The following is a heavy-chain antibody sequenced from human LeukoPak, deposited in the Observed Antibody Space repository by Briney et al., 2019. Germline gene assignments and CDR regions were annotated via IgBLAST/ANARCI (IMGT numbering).Heavy chain of an antibody. V-gene: IGHV4-38-2*01. J-gene: IGHJ3*02. CDR3: ARTYFPRGAFDI. CDR1: GYSISSGYY. D-gene: IGHD3-9*01. CDR2: IYPGGST. Sequence: PSETLSLTCAVSGYSISSGYYGGWIRRPPGKGREWIGSIYPGGSTYYNPSLKSRATISVDTSKNQFSLKLSSVTAADTAIYYCARTYFPRGAFDIWGLGTMVTVSS.